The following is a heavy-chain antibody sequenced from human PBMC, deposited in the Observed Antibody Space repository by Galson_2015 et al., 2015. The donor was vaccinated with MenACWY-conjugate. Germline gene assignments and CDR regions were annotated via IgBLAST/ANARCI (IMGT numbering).Heavy chain of an antibody. CDR1: GFSVSTNY. CDR3: ARKGVVVARIYALDV. Sequence: SLRLSCAASGFSVSTNYMTWVRQAPGKGLEWVSIMYSGGSTHLADSVKGRFTMSSDNSKNTVYLQMNNLIGEDTAVYYCARKGVVVARIYALDVWGQGTPVTVSS. V-gene: IGHV3-53*01. CDR2: MYSGGST. D-gene: IGHD2-2*01. J-gene: IGHJ6*02.